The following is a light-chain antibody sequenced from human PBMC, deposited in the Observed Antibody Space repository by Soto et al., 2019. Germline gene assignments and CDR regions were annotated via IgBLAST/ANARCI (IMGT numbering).Light chain of an antibody. V-gene: IGKV3-20*01. CDR2: GAS. CDR1: QSVSNSY. J-gene: IGKJ1*01. CDR3: QQYGSSRTWT. Sequence: EIVLTQSPGTLSLSPGERATLSCRASQSVSNSYLAWYQQKPGQAPRLLIYGASSRATGIPDRFSGSGSGTDFALTISRLEPEDFAVYYCQQYGSSRTWTFGQGTKVEI.